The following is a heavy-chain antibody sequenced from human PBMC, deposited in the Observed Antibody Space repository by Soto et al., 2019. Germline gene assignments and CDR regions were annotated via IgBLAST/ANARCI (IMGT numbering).Heavy chain of an antibody. CDR2: IIPILNSP. V-gene: IGHV1-69*13. J-gene: IGHJ6*02. CDR3: SREAPYCTSATCPKFYDMDV. CDR1: GGTFGSYA. D-gene: IGHD2-2*01. Sequence: SVKVSCKASGGTFGSYAITWVRLAPGQGLEWLGGIIPILNSPAYAQKFQARVVITADEITNTAYMELNSLRFDDTAVYYCSREAPYCTSATCPKFYDMDVWGQGTTVTVSS.